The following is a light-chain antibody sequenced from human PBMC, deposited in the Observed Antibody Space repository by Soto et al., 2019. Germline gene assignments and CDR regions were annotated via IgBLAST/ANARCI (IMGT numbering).Light chain of an antibody. J-gene: IGKJ5*01. CDR2: DAS. CDR3: QQYNSYSAIT. CDR1: QSISSW. V-gene: IGKV1-5*01. Sequence: EIQLTQSPSTLSASVGDRVTITCRASQSISSWLAWYQQKPGKAPKLLIYDASSLESGVPSRFSGSGSGTEFTLTISSLQPDDFATYYCQQYNSYSAITFGQGTRLEIK.